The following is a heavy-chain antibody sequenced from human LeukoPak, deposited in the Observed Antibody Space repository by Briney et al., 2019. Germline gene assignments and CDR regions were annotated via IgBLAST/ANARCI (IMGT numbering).Heavy chain of an antibody. J-gene: IGHJ6*02. CDR1: GGSISSYY. CDR3: ATASHDFWSGYYPSYYGMDA. V-gene: IGHV4-59*01. D-gene: IGHD3-3*01. CDR2: IYYSGGT. Sequence: PSETLSLTCTVSGGSISSYYRSWIRQPPGKGLEGMGYIYYSGGTNYTPSLKSRVTISVATSKSQFSLSLSSVTAADTAVYYCATASHDFWSGYYPSYYGMDAWGQGTPVTVSS.